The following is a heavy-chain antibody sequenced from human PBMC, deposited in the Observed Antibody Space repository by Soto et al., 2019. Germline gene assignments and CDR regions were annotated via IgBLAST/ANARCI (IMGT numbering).Heavy chain of an antibody. V-gene: IGHV3-48*02. Sequence: EVQLVESGGGLVQPGGSLRLSCAAFGFKISSYSMNWVRQAPGRGLEWVAYISDSGSNTLYADSVKGRFTVSRDTAKNSLYLQMSGLRNEDRAVYYCARYYYDSSGYDGMDFGSQGDTFTVSS. J-gene: IGHJ6*02. D-gene: IGHD3-22*01. CDR2: ISDSGSNT. CDR1: GFKISSYS. CDR3: ARYYYDSSGYDGMDF.